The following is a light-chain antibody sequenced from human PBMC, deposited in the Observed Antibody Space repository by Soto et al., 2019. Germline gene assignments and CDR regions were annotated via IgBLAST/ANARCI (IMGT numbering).Light chain of an antibody. Sequence: QSALTQSASVSGSPGQSITISCTGTSSDVGDYNYVSWYQQHPGKAPKLIIYDVSNWPSGVSTRFSGSKSGNTASLTISGLQAEDEADYSCSSYTSTNSWVFGGGTKLTVL. CDR2: DVS. CDR1: SSDVGDYNY. J-gene: IGLJ3*02. V-gene: IGLV2-14*01. CDR3: SSYTSTNSWV.